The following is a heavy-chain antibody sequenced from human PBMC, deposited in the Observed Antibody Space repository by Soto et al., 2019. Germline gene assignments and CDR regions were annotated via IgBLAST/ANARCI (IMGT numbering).Heavy chain of an antibody. D-gene: IGHD2-21*02. Sequence: GGSLRLSCTAAGFTFGDYAMSWVRQAPGKGLGWVGFIRSKDYGGTTEYAASVKGRFTISRDDSKSIAYLQMNSLKTEDTAVYYCTRDRVAYCGGDCYTNYFQHWGQGTLVTVSS. J-gene: IGHJ1*01. CDR1: GFTFGDYA. V-gene: IGHV3-49*04. CDR2: IRSKDYGGTT. CDR3: TRDRVAYCGGDCYTNYFQH.